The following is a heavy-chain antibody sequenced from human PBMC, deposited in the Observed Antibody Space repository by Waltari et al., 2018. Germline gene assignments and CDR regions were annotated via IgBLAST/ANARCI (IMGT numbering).Heavy chain of an antibody. CDR1: GFTFDDYA. CDR2: ISGNSGSI. J-gene: IGHJ4*02. Sequence: EVQLVESGGGLVQPGRSLRLSCAASGFTFDDYAMHWVRQAPGKGLEWVSGISGNSGSIGYADSVKGRFTISRDNAKNSLYLQMNSLRAEDTALYYCAKVTPGYSYGYYFDYWGQGTLVTVSS. CDR3: AKVTPGYSYGYYFDY. D-gene: IGHD5-18*01. V-gene: IGHV3-9*01.